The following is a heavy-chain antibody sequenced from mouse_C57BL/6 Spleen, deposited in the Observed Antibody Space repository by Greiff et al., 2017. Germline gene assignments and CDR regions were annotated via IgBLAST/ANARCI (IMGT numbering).Heavy chain of an antibody. V-gene: IGHV1-69*01. Sequence: QVHVKQPGAELVMPGASVKLSCKASGYTFTSYWMHWVKQRPGQGLEWIGEIDPSDSYTNYNQKFKGKSTLTVDKSSSTAYMQLSSLTSEDSAVYYCARNSGAMDYWGQGTSVTVSS. J-gene: IGHJ4*01. CDR2: IDPSDSYT. CDR3: ARNSGAMDY. CDR1: GYTFTSYW.